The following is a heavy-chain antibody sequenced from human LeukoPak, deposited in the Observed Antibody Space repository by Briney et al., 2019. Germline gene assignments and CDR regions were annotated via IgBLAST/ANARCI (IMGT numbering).Heavy chain of an antibody. J-gene: IGHJ4*02. V-gene: IGHV4-39*01. CDR3: ARHANYDRLAAAVTY. D-gene: IGHD6-13*01. CDR2: IYYSGST. Sequence: SQTLSLTCTVSGGSISSSSYYWGWIRQPPGKGLEWIGSIYYSGSTYYNPSLKSRVTISVDTSKNQFSLKLSSVTAADTAVYYCARHANYDRLAAAVTYWGQGTLVTVSS. CDR1: GGSISSSSYY.